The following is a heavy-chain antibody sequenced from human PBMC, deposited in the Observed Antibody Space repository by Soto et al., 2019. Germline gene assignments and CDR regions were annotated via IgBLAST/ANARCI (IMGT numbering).Heavy chain of an antibody. CDR1: GGFISSYY. D-gene: IGHD3-3*01. CDR2: IYYSGST. J-gene: IGHJ6*04. CDR3: ARLPGGYYDFWSGPHLRPWEHVDV. V-gene: IGHV4-59*08. Sequence: QVQLQESGPGLVKPSETLSLTCTVSGGFISSYYWSWIRQPPGKGLEWIGYIYYSGSTNYNPSLKSRVTISVDTSKNQFSLKLSSVTAADTAVYYCARLPGGYYDFWSGPHLRPWEHVDVWGKGTTVTVSS.